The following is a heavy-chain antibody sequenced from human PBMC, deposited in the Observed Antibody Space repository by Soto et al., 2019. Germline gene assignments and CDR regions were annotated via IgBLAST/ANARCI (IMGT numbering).Heavy chain of an antibody. J-gene: IGHJ6*02. CDR3: DREMTIFGVAPGGGVDV. V-gene: IGHV4-30-2*01. Sequence: PLSLSGAVPVGPINAFALSWSWVLQPPGRALEWIGSIYHSVTTYDIPSRKSRVTMSLEKSKNQFSLKINSVVAADTAIYYCDREMTIFGVAPGGGVDVWGQGTKVTVSS. D-gene: IGHD3-3*01. CDR2: IYHSVTT. CDR1: VGPINAFALS.